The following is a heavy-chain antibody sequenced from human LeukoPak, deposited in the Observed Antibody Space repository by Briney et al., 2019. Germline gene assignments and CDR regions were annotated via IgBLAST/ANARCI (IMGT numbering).Heavy chain of an antibody. CDR2: ISSSSSYI. CDR3: ARVGTGVPAAHTIDY. D-gene: IGHD2-2*01. CDR1: GLTFSSYS. Sequence: GGSLRLSCAASGLTFSSYSMNWVRQAPGKGLEWVSSISSSSSYIYYADSVKGRFTISRDNAKNSLYLQMNSLRAEDTAVYYCARVGTGVPAAHTIDYRGQGTLVTVSS. V-gene: IGHV3-21*01. J-gene: IGHJ4*02.